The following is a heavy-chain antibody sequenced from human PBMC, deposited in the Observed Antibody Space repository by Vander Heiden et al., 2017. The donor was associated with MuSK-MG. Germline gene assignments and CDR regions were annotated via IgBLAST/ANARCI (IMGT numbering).Heavy chain of an antibody. J-gene: IGHJ5*02. Sequence: EVQLVESGGGLVKPGGSLRLSCAASGFTFSSYSMNWVRQAQGKGLEWVSSISSSSSYIYYADSVKGRFTISRDNAKNSLYLQMNSLRAEDTAVYYCARDGSGWLWFDPWGQGTLVTVSS. CDR2: ISSSSSYI. CDR3: ARDGSGWLWFDP. V-gene: IGHV3-21*01. D-gene: IGHD6-19*01. CDR1: GFTFSSYS.